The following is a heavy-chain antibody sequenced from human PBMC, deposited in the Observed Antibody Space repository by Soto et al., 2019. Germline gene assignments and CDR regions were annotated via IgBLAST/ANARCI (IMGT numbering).Heavy chain of an antibody. Sequence: QIALRESGPALVKPTQTLTLTCTLSGFSIASSGVGVAWVRRSPGQGLEWLALIYWDDDDRYGPSLRNRLSISKDTAKNQVVLRMTDTAPSDTATYYCAYPVSVGDRYFDYWGHGNLVTVSS. CDR2: IYWDDDD. J-gene: IGHJ4*01. CDR3: AYPVSVGDRYFDY. D-gene: IGHD1-26*01. CDR1: GFSIASSGVG. V-gene: IGHV2-5*05.